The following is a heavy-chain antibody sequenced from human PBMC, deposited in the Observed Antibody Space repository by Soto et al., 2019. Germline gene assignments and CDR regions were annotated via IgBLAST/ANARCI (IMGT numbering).Heavy chain of an antibody. CDR1: GFMFSSYE. J-gene: IGHJ4*02. CDR3: ASRTTGGFDY. V-gene: IGHV3-48*03. CDR2: ISSIGSTI. D-gene: IGHD4-17*01. Sequence: GGSLRLSCAASGFMFSSYEVNWVRQAPGEGRWWVSYISSIGSTIYYADSVKGRFTSSRDNAKNSLYLQMNSLSVEDTAVYYCASRTTGGFDYWGQGTLVTVS.